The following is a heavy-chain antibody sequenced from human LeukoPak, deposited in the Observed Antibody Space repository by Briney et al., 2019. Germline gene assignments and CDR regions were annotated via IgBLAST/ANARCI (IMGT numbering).Heavy chain of an antibody. V-gene: IGHV3-11*04. CDR1: GFIFSDYY. CDR3: ARGARRDGYNNFDY. D-gene: IGHD5-24*01. CDR2: ISDSGRTI. Sequence: GGSRRLSCAASGFIFSDYYMSWIRQAPGKGLEWISYISDSGRTIYYADSVKGRFTISRDNAKNSLYLQMNSLRAEDTAVYYCARGARRDGYNNFDYXGQGTLVTVSX. J-gene: IGHJ4*02.